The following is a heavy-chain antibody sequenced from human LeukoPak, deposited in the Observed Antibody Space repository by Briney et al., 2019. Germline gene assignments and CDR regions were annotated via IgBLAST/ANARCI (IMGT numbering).Heavy chain of an antibody. V-gene: IGHV4-4*02. D-gene: IGHD6-13*01. CDR1: GGSISSSNW. CDR2: IYHSGST. CDR3: ASHSSSWPDAFDI. Sequence: PSETLSPTCAVSGGSISSSNWWSWVRQPPGKGLEWIGEIYHSGSTNYNPSLKSRVTISVDKSKNQFSLKLSSVTAADTAVYYCASHSSSWPDAFDIWGQGTMVTVSS. J-gene: IGHJ3*02.